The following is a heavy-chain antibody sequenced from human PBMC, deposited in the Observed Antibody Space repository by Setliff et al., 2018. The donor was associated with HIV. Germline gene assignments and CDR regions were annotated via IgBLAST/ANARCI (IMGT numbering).Heavy chain of an antibody. J-gene: IGHJ3*01. V-gene: IGHV3-30*04. CDR3: AKLDYYDFSGSWARKAAIDF. CDR2: ISYDGINR. CDR1: GFTFSTYA. Sequence: PGGSLRLSCAASGFTFSTYAMHWVRQAPGKGLEWVAVISYDGINRYYADSVKGRFTISRDNSKNTVSLQMNSLRVEDTAQYYCAKLDYYDFSGSWARKAAIDFWGQGTMVTVSS. D-gene: IGHD3-22*01.